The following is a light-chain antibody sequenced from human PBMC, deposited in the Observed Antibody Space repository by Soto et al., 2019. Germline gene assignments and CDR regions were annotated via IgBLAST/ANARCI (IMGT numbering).Light chain of an antibody. Sequence: QSVLTQPASVSGSPGQSITISCTGTTSDFSHYNYVAWYQQLPGKAPKLLIYEVTNRPSGVSNRFSGSKSGNTASLTISGLQSDDEAGYYCSSYTASNTLFLFGTGTKV. CDR2: EVT. CDR3: SSYTASNTLFL. V-gene: IGLV2-14*01. J-gene: IGLJ1*01. CDR1: TSDFSHYNY.